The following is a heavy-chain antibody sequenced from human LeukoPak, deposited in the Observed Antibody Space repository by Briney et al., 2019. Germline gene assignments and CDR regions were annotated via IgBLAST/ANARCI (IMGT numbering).Heavy chain of an antibody. V-gene: IGHV3-23*01. CDR3: VKYPEVVILIRGVISLTGKGFDL. CDR2: ISGSGGNT. CDR1: GFIFNTYP. Sequence: GGSLRLSCAASGFIFNTYPMTWVRQAPGKGLEWVSVISGSGGNTYYADSVKGRFTISRDNSKKTLYLQMNSLRAEDTAVYYCVKYPEVVILIRGVISLTGKGFDLWGQGTLVTVSP. J-gene: IGHJ4*02. D-gene: IGHD3-10*01.